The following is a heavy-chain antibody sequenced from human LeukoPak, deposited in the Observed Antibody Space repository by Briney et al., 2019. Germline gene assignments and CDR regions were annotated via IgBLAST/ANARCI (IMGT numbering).Heavy chain of an antibody. J-gene: IGHJ4*02. CDR1: GYTFTGYY. V-gene: IGHV1-2*02. CDR2: INPNSGGT. Sequence: GASVKVSCKASGYTFTGYYMHWVRQAPGQGLEWMGWINPNSGGTNYAQKFQGRVTMTRDTSTSTAYMELRSLRSDDTAVYYCARLGGSGSYSPFDYWGQGTLVTVSS. CDR3: ARLGGSGSYSPFDY. D-gene: IGHD3-10*01.